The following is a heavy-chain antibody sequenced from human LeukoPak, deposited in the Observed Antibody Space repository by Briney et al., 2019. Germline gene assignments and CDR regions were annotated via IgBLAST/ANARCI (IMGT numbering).Heavy chain of an antibody. J-gene: IGHJ4*02. CDR2: IYSGGST. Sequence: GGSLRLSCAASGFTVSSNYMSWVRQAPGKGLEWVSVIYSGGSTYYADSVKGRFTISRDNSKNTLYLQMNSLRAEDTAVYYCARGLSGSYGGNYFDYWGQGTLVTVSS. CDR3: ARGLSGSYGGNYFDY. V-gene: IGHV3-66*01. D-gene: IGHD1-26*01. CDR1: GFTVSSNY.